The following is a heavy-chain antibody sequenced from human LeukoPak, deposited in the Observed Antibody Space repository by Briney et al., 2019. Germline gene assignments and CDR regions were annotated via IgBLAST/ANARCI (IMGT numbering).Heavy chain of an antibody. CDR1: GFTFSRYA. CDR3: VKDPGRNSWDFAY. J-gene: IGHJ4*02. CDR2: ISGSGGDT. D-gene: IGHD3-10*01. V-gene: IGHV3-23*01. Sequence: PGGSLRLSCAASGFTFSRYAMSWVRQAPGKGLEWVASISGSGGDTHYADSVKGRFTISRDISKNTLYVQMNSLRAEDTAAYYCVKDPGRNSWDFAYWGQGSLVTVSS.